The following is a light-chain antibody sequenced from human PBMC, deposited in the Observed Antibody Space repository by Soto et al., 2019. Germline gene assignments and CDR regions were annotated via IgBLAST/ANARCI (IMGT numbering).Light chain of an antibody. V-gene: IGKV1-39*01. CDR2: AAS. CDR3: QQSYSTPLWT. CDR1: QNINTY. J-gene: IGKJ1*01. Sequence: DLQLTQSPSSLSASVGDRVTITCRASQNINTYLNWYQHKPGKAPKLLISAASSLQSGVPSRFSGSGSGTDFTLTISSLQPEDFATYFCQQSYSTPLWTFGQGTKVDIK.